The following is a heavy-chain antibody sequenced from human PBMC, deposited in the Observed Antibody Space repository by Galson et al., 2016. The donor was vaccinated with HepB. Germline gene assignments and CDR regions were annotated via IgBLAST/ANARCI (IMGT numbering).Heavy chain of an antibody. CDR1: GYTFTSYA. Sequence: SVKVSCKASGYTFTSYAIHWVRQAPGQRLEWMGWTNNANGNTEYSQSFQGRVTFTRDTSASTAYMELSSLRSEDTAVYYCARVGGSGWSRLWWGQGTLVAVSS. V-gene: IGHV1-3*04. D-gene: IGHD6-19*01. CDR3: ARVGGSGWSRLW. CDR2: TNNANGNT. J-gene: IGHJ4*02.